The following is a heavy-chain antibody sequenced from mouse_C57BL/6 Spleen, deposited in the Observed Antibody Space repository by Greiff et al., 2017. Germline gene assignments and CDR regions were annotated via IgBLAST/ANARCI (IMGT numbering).Heavy chain of an antibody. CDR1: VYTFTSYW. CDR2: IDPSDSYT. Sequence: VQLQQPGAELVMPGASVKLSCKASVYTFTSYWMHWVKQRPGQGLEWIGEIDPSDSYTNYNQKFKGKSTLTVDKSSSTAYMQLSSLTSEDSAVYYCARGDPTMVTTRAMDYWGQGTSVTVSS. CDR3: ARGDPTMVTTRAMDY. D-gene: IGHD2-9*01. V-gene: IGHV1-69*01. J-gene: IGHJ4*01.